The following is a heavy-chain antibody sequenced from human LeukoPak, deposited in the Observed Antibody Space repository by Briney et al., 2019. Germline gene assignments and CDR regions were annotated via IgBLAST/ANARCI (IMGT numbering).Heavy chain of an antibody. V-gene: IGHV3-66*01. J-gene: IGHJ6*02. Sequence: GGSLRLSCAASGFTVSSNYMSWVRQAPGRGLECVSVIYSGGSTYYADSVKGRFTISRDNSKNTLYLQMNSLRAEDTAVYYCARGGYYYGMDVWGQGTTVTVSS. CDR2: IYSGGST. CDR1: GFTVSSNY. CDR3: ARGGYYYGMDV.